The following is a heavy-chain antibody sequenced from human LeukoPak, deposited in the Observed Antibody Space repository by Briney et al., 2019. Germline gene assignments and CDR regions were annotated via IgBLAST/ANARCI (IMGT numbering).Heavy chain of an antibody. CDR2: ISGSGGST. Sequence: GGSLRLSCAASGFTFSSYAMSWVRQAPGKGLEWVSAISGSGGSTYYADSVKGRFTISRDNSKNTLYLQMNSLRAEDTAVYYCAKDNGYCSSTSCYGIGRWFDPRGQGTLVTVSS. CDR1: GFTFSSYA. V-gene: IGHV3-23*01. D-gene: IGHD2-2*03. CDR3: AKDNGYCSSTSCYGIGRWFDP. J-gene: IGHJ5*02.